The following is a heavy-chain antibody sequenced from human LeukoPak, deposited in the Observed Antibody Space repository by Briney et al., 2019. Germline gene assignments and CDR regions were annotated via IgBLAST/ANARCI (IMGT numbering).Heavy chain of an antibody. CDR2: IYYSGST. CDR3: ARDNLYDSSGYPRDYGMDV. D-gene: IGHD3-22*01. Sequence: PSETLSLTCTVSGGSISITSDYWGWIRQPPGKGLEWIGSIYYSGSTNYNPSLKSRVTISVDTSKNQFSLKLSSVTAADTAVYYCARDNLYDSSGYPRDYGMDVWGQGTTDTVSS. V-gene: IGHV4-39*07. J-gene: IGHJ6*02. CDR1: GGSISITSDY.